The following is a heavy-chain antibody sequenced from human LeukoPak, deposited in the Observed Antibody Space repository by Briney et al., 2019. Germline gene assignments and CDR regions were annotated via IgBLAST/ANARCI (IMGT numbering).Heavy chain of an antibody. J-gene: IGHJ4*02. Sequence: SETLSLTCAVYGGSFSGYYWSWIRQPPGRGLEWIGEINHSGSTNYNPSLKSRVTTSVDTSKNQFSLKLSSVTAADTAVYYCARIYYYGSEYYFDYWGQGTLVTVSS. D-gene: IGHD3-10*01. CDR1: GGSFSGYY. CDR2: INHSGST. CDR3: ARIYYYGSEYYFDY. V-gene: IGHV4-34*01.